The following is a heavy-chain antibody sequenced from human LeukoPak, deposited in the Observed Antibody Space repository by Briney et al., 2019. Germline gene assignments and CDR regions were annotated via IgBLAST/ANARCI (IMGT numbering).Heavy chain of an antibody. CDR1: GFTFSTYA. V-gene: IGHV3-23*01. Sequence: PGGSLRLSCTASGFTFSTYAMTWVRQTPRKGLWWVSVISHGVDSAWYADSVRGRFTISRDNSKSTLFLQMNSLRADDTAIYYCAKGRSGWYEGLDYWGQGILVTVSS. CDR3: AKGRSGWYEGLDY. CDR2: ISHGVDSA. J-gene: IGHJ4*02. D-gene: IGHD6-19*01.